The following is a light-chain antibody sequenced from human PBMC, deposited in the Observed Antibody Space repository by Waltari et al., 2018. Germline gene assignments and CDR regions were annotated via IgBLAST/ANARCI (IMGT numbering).Light chain of an antibody. CDR2: EVT. CDR3: NSYTRSAVYV. CDR1: SSDVGAYNY. J-gene: IGLJ1*01. V-gene: IGLV2-14*01. Sequence: QSVLTQPASVSGSPGQSITVSCTGTSSDVGAYNYVSWYQHHAGKAPKLIISEVTNRPSGVSDRFSGSKSGNTASLTISGLQAEDEADYYCNSYTRSAVYVFGTGTTVTVL.